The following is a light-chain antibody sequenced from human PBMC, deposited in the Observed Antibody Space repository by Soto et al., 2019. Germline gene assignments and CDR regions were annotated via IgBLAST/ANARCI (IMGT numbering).Light chain of an antibody. CDR2: DAS. Sequence: DIQMTQSPPSLSASVGDRVTITCQASQDIRNYLNWWQKKQGKAPNLLIYDASNLETGVPSRFGGSGYGTDFTFNISNLQPEEFATYFCQHYHELPYTFGRETQLEIK. CDR1: QDIRNY. CDR3: QHYHELPYT. J-gene: IGKJ2*01. V-gene: IGKV1-33*01.